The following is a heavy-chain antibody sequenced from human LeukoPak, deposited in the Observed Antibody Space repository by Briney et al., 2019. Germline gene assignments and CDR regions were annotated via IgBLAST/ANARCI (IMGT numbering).Heavy chain of an antibody. V-gene: IGHV4-34*01. J-gene: IGHJ3*02. CDR2: INHSGST. CDR1: GGSFSGYY. D-gene: IGHD3-22*01. CDR3: ARGPEASYYYDSSGYLDAFDI. Sequence: SETLSLTCAVYGGSFSGYYWSWIRQPPGKGLEWIGEINHSGSTNYNPSLKSRVTISVDTSKNQSSLKLSSVTAADTAVYYCARGPEASYYYDSSGYLDAFDIWGQGTMVTVSS.